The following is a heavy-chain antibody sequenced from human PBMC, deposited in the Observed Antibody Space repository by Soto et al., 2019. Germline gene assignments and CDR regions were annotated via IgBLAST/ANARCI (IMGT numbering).Heavy chain of an antibody. CDR3: AKDMWRRYYYDSSGYPFDY. CDR2: ISWNSGSI. J-gene: IGHJ4*02. V-gene: IGHV3-9*01. Sequence: SLRLSCAASGFTFDDYAMHWVRQAPGKGLEWVSGISWNSGSIGYADSVKGRLTISRDNAKNSLYLQMNSLRAEDTALYYCAKDMWRRYYYDSSGYPFDYWGQGTLVTVSS. CDR1: GFTFDDYA. D-gene: IGHD3-22*01.